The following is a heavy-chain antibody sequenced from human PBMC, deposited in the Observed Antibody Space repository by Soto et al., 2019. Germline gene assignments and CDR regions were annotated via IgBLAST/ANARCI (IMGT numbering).Heavy chain of an antibody. V-gene: IGHV4-39*01. CDR1: GGSISSSSYY. J-gene: IGHJ5*02. D-gene: IGHD7-27*01. CDR2: IYYSGST. Sequence: QLQLQESGPGLVKPSETLSLTCTVSGGSISSSSYYWGWIRQPPGKGLEWIGSIYYSGSTYYNPSLKSRVTISVDTSKNQFSLKLSSVTAADTAVYYCARVNSWGWFDPWGQGTLVTVSS. CDR3: ARVNSWGWFDP.